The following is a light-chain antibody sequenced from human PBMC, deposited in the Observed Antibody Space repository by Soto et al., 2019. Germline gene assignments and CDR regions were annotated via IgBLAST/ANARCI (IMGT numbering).Light chain of an antibody. CDR3: SSYAGSNNFV. V-gene: IGLV2-8*01. CDR1: SSDVGGYNY. CDR2: EVS. J-gene: IGLJ1*01. Sequence: QSALTQPPSASGSHGQSVSISCTETSSDVGGYNYVSWYQQHPGKAPKLMIYEVSKRPSGVPDRFSGSKSGNTASLTVSGLQAEDEADYYCSSYAGSNNFVFGTGTKATVL.